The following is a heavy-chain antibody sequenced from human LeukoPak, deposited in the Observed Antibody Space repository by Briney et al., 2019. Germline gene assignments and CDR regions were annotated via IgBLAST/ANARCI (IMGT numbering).Heavy chain of an antibody. CDR3: ATDLQLLDAFDI. V-gene: IGHV1-2*02. J-gene: IGHJ3*02. CDR2: INPNSGGT. D-gene: IGHD2-2*01. CDR1: GYTFTGYY. Sequence: ASVKVSCKASGYTFTGYYMHWVRQAPGQGLEWMGWINPNSGGTNYAQKFQGRVTMTEDTSTDTAYMELSSLRSEDTAVYYCATDLQLLDAFDIWGQGTMVTVSS.